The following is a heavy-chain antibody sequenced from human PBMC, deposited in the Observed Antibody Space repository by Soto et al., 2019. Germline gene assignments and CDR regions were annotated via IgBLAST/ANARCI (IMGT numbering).Heavy chain of an antibody. CDR2: IIPIFATA. CDR1: GGTFSSYA. Sequence: QVQLVQSGAEVKKPGSSVKVSCKASGGTFSSYAISWVRQAPGQGLEWMGGIIPIFATANYAQKFQGRVTITADESTSTAYMELNSLRSEDTAVYYCARDQGATILNAFDIWGQGTMVTVSS. V-gene: IGHV1-69*12. J-gene: IGHJ3*02. D-gene: IGHD1-26*01. CDR3: ARDQGATILNAFDI.